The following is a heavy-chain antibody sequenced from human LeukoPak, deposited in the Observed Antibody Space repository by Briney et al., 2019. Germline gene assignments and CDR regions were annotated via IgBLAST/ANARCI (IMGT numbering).Heavy chain of an antibody. Sequence: GGSLRLSCAASGFTFRSYDMHWVRQAPGTGLEWVAFIRFDGSNKYYADPVKGRFTISRDNSKNTLYLQMNSLRAEDTAVYYCAKVGGIAVATYYYMDVWGKGTTVTVSS. CDR3: AKVGGIAVATYYYMDV. CDR2: IRFDGSNK. CDR1: GFTFRSYD. V-gene: IGHV3-30*02. D-gene: IGHD6-19*01. J-gene: IGHJ6*03.